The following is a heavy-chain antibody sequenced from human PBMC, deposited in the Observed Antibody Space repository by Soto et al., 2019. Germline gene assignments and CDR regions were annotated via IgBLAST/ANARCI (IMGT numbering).Heavy chain of an antibody. CDR3: ARSPQDYYGSGYFDY. CDR2: ISYDGSNK. V-gene: IGHV3-30-3*01. CDR1: GGSVTTYH. J-gene: IGHJ4*02. D-gene: IGHD3-10*01. Sequence: LSLTYAVSGGSVTTYHWTWIRQPPGKGLEWVAVISYDGSNKYYADSVKGRFTISRDNSKNTLYLQMNSLRAEDTAVYYCARSPQDYYGSGYFDYWGQGTLVTVSS.